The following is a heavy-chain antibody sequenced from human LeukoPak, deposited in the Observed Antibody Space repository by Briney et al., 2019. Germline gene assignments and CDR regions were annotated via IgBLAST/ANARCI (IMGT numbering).Heavy chain of an antibody. J-gene: IGHJ3*02. CDR1: GFTFSSYA. CDR2: ISYDGSNK. Sequence: PGGSLRLSCAASGFTFSSYAMHWVRQAPGKGLEWVAVISYDGSNKYYADSVKGRFTISRDNSKNTLYLQMNSLRAEDTAVYYCARDRTHYYGSGSYHPRLDDAFGIWGQGTMVTVSS. D-gene: IGHD3-10*01. V-gene: IGHV3-30-3*01. CDR3: ARDRTHYYGSGSYHPRLDDAFGI.